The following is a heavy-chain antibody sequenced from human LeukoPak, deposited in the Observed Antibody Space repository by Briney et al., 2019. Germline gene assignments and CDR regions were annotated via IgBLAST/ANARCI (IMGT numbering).Heavy chain of an antibody. CDR1: GGTFSSYA. CDR2: IIPIPGIA. CDR3: AREGTGDGYNYRVDY. D-gene: IGHD5-24*01. Sequence: SVKVSCKASGGTFSSYAISWVRQAPGQGLEWMGRIIPIPGIANYAQKFQGRVTITADKSTSTAYMELSSLRSEDTAVYYCAREGTGDGYNYRVDYWGQGTLVTVSS. V-gene: IGHV1-69*04. J-gene: IGHJ4*02.